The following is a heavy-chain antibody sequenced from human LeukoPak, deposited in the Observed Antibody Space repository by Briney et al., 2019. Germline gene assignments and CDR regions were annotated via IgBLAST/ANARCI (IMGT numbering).Heavy chain of an antibody. CDR3: ASEWFRRFDY. D-gene: IGHD3-10*01. CDR1: GFTFGIYW. V-gene: IGHV3-7*01. J-gene: IGHJ4*01. CDR2: LKEDGTEK. Sequence: PGGSLRLSCAASGFTFGIYWMSWVRLAPGKGLEWLATLKEDGTEKYYVDSVRGRFTISRDNAKNSLYLQMNSLRAEDTAVYYCASEWFRRFDYWSQGTLVTVSS.